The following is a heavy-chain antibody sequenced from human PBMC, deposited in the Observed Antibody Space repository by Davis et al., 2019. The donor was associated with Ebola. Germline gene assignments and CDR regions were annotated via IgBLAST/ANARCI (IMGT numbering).Heavy chain of an antibody. CDR3: TGGSDWTFDD. Sequence: PGGSLRLSCAASGFTFSDYYMSWIRQAPGKGLEWVSYISSSSSYTNYADSVKGRFTISRDNAKNSLYLQMSTLRVEDTAVYYCTGGSDWTFDDWGQGTLVTVSS. CDR2: ISSSSSYT. J-gene: IGHJ4*02. CDR1: GFTFSDYY. D-gene: IGHD6-19*01. V-gene: IGHV3-11*06.